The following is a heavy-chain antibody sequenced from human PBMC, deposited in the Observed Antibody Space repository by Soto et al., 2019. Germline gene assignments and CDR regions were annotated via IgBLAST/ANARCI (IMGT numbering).Heavy chain of an antibody. CDR3: VRDSGAKLSSS. Sequence: GASVKVSCKASGRPLSSYRINLVRQAPGQGLEWVGGIGPIYRTADYAQKFQGTVTINADESARTSYMELSSRKSQDTAVYYCVRDSGAKLSSSWGQGTLVTVSS. CDR1: GRPLSSYR. J-gene: IGHJ4*02. D-gene: IGHD6-13*01. V-gene: IGHV1-69*13. CDR2: IGPIYRTA.